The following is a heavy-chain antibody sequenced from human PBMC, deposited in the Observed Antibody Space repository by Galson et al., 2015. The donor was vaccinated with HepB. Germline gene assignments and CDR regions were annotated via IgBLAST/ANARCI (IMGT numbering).Heavy chain of an antibody. V-gene: IGHV3-23*01. CDR2: ISSSGDTT. J-gene: IGHJ4*02. Sequence: SLRLSCAASGFTFSSYAMTWVRQAPGKGLEWVSVISSSGDTTYYADSVKGRFTVSRDNSKNTLYLQMNSLGAEDTALNYCAKPPGRASNLDYWGQGALVTVSS. CDR3: AKPPGRASNLDY. CDR1: GFTFSSYA.